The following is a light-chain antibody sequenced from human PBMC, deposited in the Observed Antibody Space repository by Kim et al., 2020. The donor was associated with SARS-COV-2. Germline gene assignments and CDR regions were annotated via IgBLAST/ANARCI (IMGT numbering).Light chain of an antibody. V-gene: IGKV1-5*03. Sequence: DIQMTQSPSTLSASVGDRVTITCRASQTVNGWLAWYQQKPGKAPKFVIYKASDLESGVPSRFSGSGSGTEFTLTINSLQPDDFATYYCQHFGGYSWTFGQGTKLEI. CDR2: KAS. CDR1: QTVNGW. CDR3: QHFGGYSWT. J-gene: IGKJ1*01.